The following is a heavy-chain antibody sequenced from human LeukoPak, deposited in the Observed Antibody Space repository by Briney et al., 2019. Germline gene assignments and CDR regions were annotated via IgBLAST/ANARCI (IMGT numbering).Heavy chain of an antibody. D-gene: IGHD3-10*01. J-gene: IGHJ6*02. CDR3: ARSGGSGIYDYYYYGMDV. CDR1: GFDFSGHA. Sequence: GGSLRLSCAASGFDFSGHAMHWVRQAPGKGLEWVVVISYDGSNKFYADSVNGRFTVSRDNSKSTLYLQMNSLRPEDTAVYPCARSGGSGIYDYYYYGMDVWGQGTTVTVSS. CDR2: ISYDGSNK. V-gene: IGHV3-30-3*01.